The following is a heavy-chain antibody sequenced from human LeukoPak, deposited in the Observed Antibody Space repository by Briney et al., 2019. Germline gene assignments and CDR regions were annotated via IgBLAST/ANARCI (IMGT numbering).Heavy chain of an antibody. CDR2: ISSSAITI. J-gene: IGHJ4*02. CDR3: ARNYFGSGLFDY. CDR1: GFNFSSYA. D-gene: IGHD3-10*01. V-gene: IGHV3-48*03. Sequence: PGGSLRLSCTASGFNFSSYAMTWVRQAPGKGLECVSYISSSAITIYYADPVKGRFTISRDNAKNSLYLQMNSLRAEDTAVYYCARNYFGSGLFDYWGQGTLVTVSS.